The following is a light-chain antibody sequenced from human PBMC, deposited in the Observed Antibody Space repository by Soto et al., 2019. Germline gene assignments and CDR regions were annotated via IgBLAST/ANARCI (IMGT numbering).Light chain of an antibody. CDR2: GAS. Sequence: EIVMTQSPATLSVSPGERATLSCRASQIVSRNLAWYQQTPGQAPRLLIYGASTRATGIPARFSGSGSGTEFTLTISSPQAQDFAVYYCQQYDNWPAAWTFGLGAKVDIK. J-gene: IGKJ1*01. CDR3: QQYDNWPAAWT. CDR1: QIVSRN. V-gene: IGKV3-15*01.